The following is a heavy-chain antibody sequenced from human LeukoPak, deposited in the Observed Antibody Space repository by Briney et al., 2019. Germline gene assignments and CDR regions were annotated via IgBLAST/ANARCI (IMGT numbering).Heavy chain of an antibody. CDR3: ARDHGFSYYYYYMDV. CDR1: GFTFSRYW. CDR2: INQDGSEK. Sequence: GGSLRLSCAASGFTFSRYWMSWVRQAPGKGLEWVANINQDGSEKYYVDSVKGRFTISRDNAENSVYLQMNRLRAEDTAVYYCARDHGFSYYYYYMDVWGKGTTVTVSS. J-gene: IGHJ6*03. V-gene: IGHV3-7*01. D-gene: IGHD3-3*01.